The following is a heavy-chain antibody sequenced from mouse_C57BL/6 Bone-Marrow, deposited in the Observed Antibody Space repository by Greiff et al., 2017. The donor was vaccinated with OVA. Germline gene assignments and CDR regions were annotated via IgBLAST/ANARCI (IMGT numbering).Heavy chain of an antibody. CDR1: GYTFTDYY. Sequence: VQLQQSGPVLVKPGASVKMSCKASGYTFTDYYMNWVKQSHGKSLEWIGVIHPYNGGTSYNQKFKGKATLTVDKSSSTAYMELNSLTSEDSAVYCCAREGYGNYDFDYWGQGTTLTVSS. D-gene: IGHD2-1*01. CDR2: IHPYNGGT. CDR3: AREGYGNYDFDY. J-gene: IGHJ2*01. V-gene: IGHV1-19*01.